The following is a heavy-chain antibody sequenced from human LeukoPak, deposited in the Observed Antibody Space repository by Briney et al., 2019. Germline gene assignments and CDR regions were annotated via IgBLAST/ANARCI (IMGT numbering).Heavy chain of an antibody. Sequence: GGSLRLSCAASGFTFSSYAMSWVRQAPGKGLEWVSGISGSGGSTYYTDSVKGRFTISRDNAKNSLYLQMNSLRAEDTALYYCARDHLVGGFEDYWGQGTLVTVSS. CDR1: GFTFSSYA. D-gene: IGHD4-23*01. V-gene: IGHV3-23*01. J-gene: IGHJ4*02. CDR2: ISGSGGST. CDR3: ARDHLVGGFEDY.